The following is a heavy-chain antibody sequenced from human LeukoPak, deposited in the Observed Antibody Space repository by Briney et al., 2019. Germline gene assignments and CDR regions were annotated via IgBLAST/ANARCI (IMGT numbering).Heavy chain of an antibody. D-gene: IGHD3-22*01. V-gene: IGHV3-74*01. CDR1: GFTFSSYW. CDR2: INTDGSST. CDR3: AKDHESDGYPCPDH. Sequence: GGSLRLSCAASGFTFSSYWMHWVRQAPGKGLVWVSRINTDGSSTSYADSVKGRFTISRDNAKNTLYLQMNSLRAEDTAVYYCAKDHESDGYPCPDHWGLGTLVTVSS. J-gene: IGHJ4*02.